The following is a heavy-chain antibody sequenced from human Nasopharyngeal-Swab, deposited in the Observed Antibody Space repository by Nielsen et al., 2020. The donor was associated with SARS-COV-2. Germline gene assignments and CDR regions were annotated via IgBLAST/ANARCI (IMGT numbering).Heavy chain of an antibody. CDR2: ISSSTSYI. Sequence: GESLKISCAASGFTFSNYSMNWVRQAPGKGLEWVSSISSSTSYIYYADSVKGRFTISRDNAKNSLYLQMNSLRAEDTAVYYCARDGFGESPYSYYYGMDVWGQGTTVTVSS. V-gene: IGHV3-21*01. CDR1: GFTFSNYS. CDR3: ARDGFGESPYSYYYGMDV. J-gene: IGHJ6*02. D-gene: IGHD3-10*01.